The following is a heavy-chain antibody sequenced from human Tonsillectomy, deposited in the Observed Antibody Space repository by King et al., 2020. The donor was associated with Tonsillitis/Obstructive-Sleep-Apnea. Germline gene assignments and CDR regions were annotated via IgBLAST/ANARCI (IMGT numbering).Heavy chain of an antibody. CDR1: GFTFSSYA. CDR2: ISGSGGST. J-gene: IGHJ2*01. V-gene: IGHV3-23*04. D-gene: IGHD6-13*01. Sequence: VQLVESGGGLVQPGGSLRLSCAASGFTFSSYAMSWVRQAPGKGLEWVSAISGSGGSTYYADSVTGRFTISRDNSKNTLYLQLNSLRAEDTAVYYCAKVQGIAAAGTGDFDLWGRGTLVTVSS. CDR3: AKVQGIAAAGTGDFDL.